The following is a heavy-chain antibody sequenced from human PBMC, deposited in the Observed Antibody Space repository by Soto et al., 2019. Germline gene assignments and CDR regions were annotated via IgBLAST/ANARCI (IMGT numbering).Heavy chain of an antibody. Sequence: GESLKISCKGSGYKFSSDWIGWVRQMPGKSLEWMGIIYPGDSDTRYSPSFQGQVTISADNSISTAYLQWSSLKASDSAIYYCARVGATWYGYFHHWGQGTLVTV. CDR3: ARVGATWYGYFHH. CDR1: GYKFSSDW. V-gene: IGHV5-51*01. J-gene: IGHJ1*01. CDR2: IYPGDSDT. D-gene: IGHD6-13*01.